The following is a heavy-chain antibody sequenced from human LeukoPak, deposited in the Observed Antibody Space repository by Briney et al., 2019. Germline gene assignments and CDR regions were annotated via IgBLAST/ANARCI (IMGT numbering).Heavy chain of an antibody. J-gene: IGHJ5*02. V-gene: IGHV3-23*01. CDR3: AKDRTGTTGRDWLDP. Sequence: PGGSPRLSCAASGFTFSSYAMSWVRQAPGKGLEWVSAISGGGDGTYYADSVKGRFTISRDNSKNTLFLQMNSLRGEDTAVYYCAKDRTGTTGRDWLDPWGQGTLVTVSS. D-gene: IGHD1-1*01. CDR2: ISGGGDGT. CDR1: GFTFSSYA.